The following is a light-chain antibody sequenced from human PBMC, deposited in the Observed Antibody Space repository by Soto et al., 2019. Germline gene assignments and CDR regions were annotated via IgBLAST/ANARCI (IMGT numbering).Light chain of an antibody. CDR3: DSYTTAGVVF. J-gene: IGLJ2*01. CDR1: SNDVGGYNY. V-gene: IGLV2-14*01. Sequence: QSALTQPASVSGSPGQSITIFCTGTSNDVGGYNYVAWFQQHPGKAPKLIIYEVTNRPSGVSNRFSGSKSGNTASLTISGLQAEVEAIDYCDSYTTAGVVFFGGGPRLTAL. CDR2: EVT.